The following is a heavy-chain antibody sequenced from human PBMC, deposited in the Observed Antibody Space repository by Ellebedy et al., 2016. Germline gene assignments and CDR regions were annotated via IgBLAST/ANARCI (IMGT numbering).Heavy chain of an antibody. J-gene: IGHJ6*02. CDR3: ARVGGHYYYYGMDV. V-gene: IGHV4-34*01. CDR1: GGSIRSYY. CDR2: INHSGST. D-gene: IGHD3-16*01. Sequence: SETLSLTXTVSGGSIRSYYWSWIRQPPGKGLEWIGEINHSGSTNYNPSLKSRVTISVDTSKNQFSLKLSSVTAADTAVYYCARVGGHYYYYGMDVWGQGTTVTVSS.